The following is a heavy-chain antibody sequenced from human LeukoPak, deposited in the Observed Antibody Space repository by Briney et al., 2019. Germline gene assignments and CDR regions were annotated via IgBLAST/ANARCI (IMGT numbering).Heavy chain of an antibody. D-gene: IGHD4-17*01. J-gene: IGHJ3*02. V-gene: IGHV3-9*01. CDR2: ISWNSGSI. CDR1: GFTFDDYA. Sequence: GGSLRLSCAASGFTFDDYAMHWVRQAPGKGLEWVSGISWNSGSIGYADSVKGRFTISRDNAKNSLYLQMNSLRAEDTALYYCAKTYGDYASGAFDIWGQGTMVTVPS. CDR3: AKTYGDYASGAFDI.